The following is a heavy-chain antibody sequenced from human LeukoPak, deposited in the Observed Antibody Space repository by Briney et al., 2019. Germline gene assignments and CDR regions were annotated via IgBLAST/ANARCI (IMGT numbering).Heavy chain of an antibody. V-gene: IGHV4-34*01. CDR3: ARGGPDSGSYLNY. J-gene: IGHJ4*02. Sequence: SETLSLTCAVYGGSFSGYYWSWIRQPPGKGLEWIGEINHSGSTNYNPSLKSRVTISVDTSRNQFSLKLSSVTAADTAVYYCARGGPDSGSYLNYWGQGTLVTVSS. CDR1: GGSFSGYY. CDR2: INHSGST. D-gene: IGHD1-26*01.